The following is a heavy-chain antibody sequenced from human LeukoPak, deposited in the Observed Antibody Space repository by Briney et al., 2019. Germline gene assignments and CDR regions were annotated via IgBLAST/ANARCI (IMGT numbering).Heavy chain of an antibody. Sequence: PGGSLRLSCAASGFTFSICAMSWVRQAPGKGLEWVSAISDSGGSTYYADSVKGRFTIFRDNSKSTLYLRMNSLRAEDTAVYYCARDLIAVAGSWGQGTLVTVSS. CDR3: ARDLIAVAGS. V-gene: IGHV3-23*01. J-gene: IGHJ5*02. CDR2: ISDSGGST. CDR1: GFTFSICA. D-gene: IGHD6-19*01.